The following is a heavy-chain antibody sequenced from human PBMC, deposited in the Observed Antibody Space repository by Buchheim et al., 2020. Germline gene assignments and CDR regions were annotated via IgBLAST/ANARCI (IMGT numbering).Heavy chain of an antibody. V-gene: IGHV4-34*01. J-gene: IGHJ4*02. CDR2: INHSGST. Sequence: QVQLQQWGAGLLKPSETLSLTCAVYGGSFSGYYWSWIRQPPGKGLEWIGEINHSGSTNYNPSLKSRVTISVNKSKNQFSLKLSSVTAADTAAYYCARELVVPAASFDYWGQGTL. CDR1: GGSFSGYY. D-gene: IGHD2-2*01. CDR3: ARELVVPAASFDY.